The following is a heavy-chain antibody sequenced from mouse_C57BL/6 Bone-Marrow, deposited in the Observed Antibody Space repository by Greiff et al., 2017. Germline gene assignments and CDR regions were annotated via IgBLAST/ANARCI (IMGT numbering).Heavy chain of an antibody. Sequence: VQLQQSGAELVRPGASVKLSCTASGFTIKDDYMHWVKQRPEQGLEWIGWIDPENGDTEYASKFQGKATLTADTSSNTAYLQLSSLTSEDTAGYYCTTGYDGPWFAYWGQGTLVTVSA. CDR3: TTGYDGPWFAY. J-gene: IGHJ3*01. CDR1: GFTIKDDY. D-gene: IGHD2-12*01. CDR2: IDPENGDT. V-gene: IGHV14-4*01.